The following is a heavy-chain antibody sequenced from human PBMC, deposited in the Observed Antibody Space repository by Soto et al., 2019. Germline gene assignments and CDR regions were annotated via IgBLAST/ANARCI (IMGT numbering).Heavy chain of an antibody. CDR1: GFMFSSYA. J-gene: IGHJ4*02. V-gene: IGHV3-23*01. Sequence: EVQLLESGGGLVQPGGSLRLSCAASGFMFSSYAMNWVRQAPGKGLEWVSSISGGGGITHYADSVRGRFTISRDNSTDTLYLQMNSLRAEDTAVYFCAKDKSGGVTVNADFWGQGTLVTVSS. CDR2: ISGGGGIT. D-gene: IGHD4-17*01. CDR3: AKDKSGGVTVNADF.